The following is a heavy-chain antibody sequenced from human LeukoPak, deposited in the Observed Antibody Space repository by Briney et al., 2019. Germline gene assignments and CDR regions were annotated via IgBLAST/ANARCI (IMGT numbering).Heavy chain of an antibody. CDR2: IHYSGNT. D-gene: IGHD3/OR15-3a*01. CDR3: ARQTGSGLFILP. Sequence: PSEILSLTCTVSGVSISSSNSYWGWIRQPPGKGVEWIGSIHYSGNTYYNASLKSQVSISIDTSKNQFSLRLTSVPAADTAVYYCARQTGSGLFILPGGQGTLVTVSS. CDR1: GVSISSSNSY. V-gene: IGHV4-39*01. J-gene: IGHJ4*02.